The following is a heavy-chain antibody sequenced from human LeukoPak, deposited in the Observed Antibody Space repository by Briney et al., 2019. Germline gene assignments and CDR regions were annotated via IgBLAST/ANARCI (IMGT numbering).Heavy chain of an antibody. CDR2: VSRGGRA. V-gene: IGHV4-4*07. CDR3: ARNGGIAATGSLYYSYHYMDV. D-gene: IGHD6-13*01. J-gene: IGHJ6*03. CDR1: GGSISPYS. Sequence: PSETLSLTCTVSGGSISPYSWSWIRQSAGKGLEWIGHVSRGGRATYNPSLRSRFTMSIDTSKNQVSLKLDSVIAADTAVYYCARNGGIAATGSLYYSYHYMDVWGTGTTVTVSS.